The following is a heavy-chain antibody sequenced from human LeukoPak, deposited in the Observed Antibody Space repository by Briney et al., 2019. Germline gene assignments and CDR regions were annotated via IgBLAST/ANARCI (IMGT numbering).Heavy chain of an antibody. CDR2: ISAYNGNT. CDR1: GFPFTSYG. Sequence: ASVKVSFKASGFPFTSYGISWVRQAPGQGLEWMGWISAYNGNTNYAQKLQGRVTMTTDTSTSTAYMELRSLRSDDTAVYYCARDLYSSGWYYYLDYWGQGTLVTVSS. D-gene: IGHD6-13*01. CDR3: ARDLYSSGWYYYLDY. V-gene: IGHV1-18*01. J-gene: IGHJ4*02.